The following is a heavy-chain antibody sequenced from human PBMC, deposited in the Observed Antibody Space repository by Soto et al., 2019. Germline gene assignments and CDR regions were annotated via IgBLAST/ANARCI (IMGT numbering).Heavy chain of an antibody. J-gene: IGHJ4*02. CDR3: ARSYSYGSYWYFDD. Sequence: ASVKVSCKASNYTFSTYGVSWVRQAPGQGLEWMGWITVSNGNTNYIDNLQGRVTMTTDTSTSTAYMELWRLRSDDTAVYYCARSYSYGSYWYFDDWGQGTLVTVSS. V-gene: IGHV1-18*04. CDR2: ITVSNGNT. D-gene: IGHD5-18*01. CDR1: NYTFSTYG.